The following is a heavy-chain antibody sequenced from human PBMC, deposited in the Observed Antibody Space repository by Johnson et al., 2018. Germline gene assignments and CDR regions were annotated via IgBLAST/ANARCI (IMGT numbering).Heavy chain of an antibody. CDR1: GFSFSNFG. J-gene: IGHJ3*02. D-gene: IGHD4-17*01. CDR3: ARERLNDDGDYGPTHDVFDI. Sequence: QVQLVQSGGGVVQPGRSLRLSCAASGFSFSNFGMHWVRQAPGKGLEWVAVIWYDGSEKYYADSVKGRFTISRDNSKNTLYGQMNSLRAEDTAVYYCARERLNDDGDYGPTHDVFDIWGQGTMVTVSS. CDR2: IWYDGSEK. V-gene: IGHV3-33*01.